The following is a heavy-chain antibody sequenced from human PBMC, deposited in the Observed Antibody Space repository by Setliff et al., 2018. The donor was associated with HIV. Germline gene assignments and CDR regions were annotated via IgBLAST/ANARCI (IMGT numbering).Heavy chain of an antibody. J-gene: IGHJ4*02. V-gene: IGHV5-51*01. Sequence: HGESLKISCKGSGFKFTSYWIAWVRQMPGKGLEWMGIIYPGDSDTSYGPSFQGQVTISVDKSINTAYLQWNNLKASDTAMYYCATSYYDGSGYYSVFVYWGQGTLVTVSS. CDR3: ATSYYDGSGYYSVFVY. D-gene: IGHD3-22*01. CDR2: IYPGDSDT. CDR1: GFKFTSYW.